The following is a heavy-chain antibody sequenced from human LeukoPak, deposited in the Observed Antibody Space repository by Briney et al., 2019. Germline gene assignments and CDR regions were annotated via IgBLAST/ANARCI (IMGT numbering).Heavy chain of an antibody. Sequence: GASVKVSCKASGYTFTSYYMHWVRQAPGQGLEWMGIINPSGGSTSYAKKFQGRVTMTWDMSTGTVYMELSSLRSEDTAVYYCATQRGGYNSGTYPSYWGQGTLVTVSS. CDR3: ATQRGGYNSGTYPSY. D-gene: IGHD3-10*01. V-gene: IGHV1-46*01. CDR2: INPSGGST. J-gene: IGHJ4*02. CDR1: GYTFTSYY.